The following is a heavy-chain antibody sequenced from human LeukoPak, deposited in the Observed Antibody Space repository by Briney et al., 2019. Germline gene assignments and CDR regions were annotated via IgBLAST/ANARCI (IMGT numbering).Heavy chain of an antibody. D-gene: IGHD6-13*01. Sequence: SETLSLTCTVSGGSISSSSYYWGWIRQPPGKGLEWIGSIYYSGSTYYNPSLKSRVTISVDTSKNQFSLKLSSVTAADTAVYYCARDLSRKKQTYGSSWYWFDPWGQGTLVTVSS. J-gene: IGHJ5*02. CDR1: GGSISSSSYY. V-gene: IGHV4-39*07. CDR3: ARDLSRKKQTYGSSWYWFDP. CDR2: IYYSGST.